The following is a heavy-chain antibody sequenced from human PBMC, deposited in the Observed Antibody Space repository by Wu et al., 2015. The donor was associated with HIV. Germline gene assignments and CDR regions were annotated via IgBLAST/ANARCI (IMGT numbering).Heavy chain of an antibody. CDR3: AGRSERSSSWLLDH. CDR1: GGTFSSYA. D-gene: IGHD6-13*01. J-gene: IGHJ4*02. CDR2: IIPFFGTT. Sequence: QVQLVQSGAEVKKPGSSVKVSCKASGGTFSSYAINWVRQAPGQGLEWMGRIIPFFGTTNYAQKFQSRVTITTDESTSTTYMELTSLRSEDTAVYYCAGRSERSSSWLLDHWGQGTLVTVSS. V-gene: IGHV1-69*05.